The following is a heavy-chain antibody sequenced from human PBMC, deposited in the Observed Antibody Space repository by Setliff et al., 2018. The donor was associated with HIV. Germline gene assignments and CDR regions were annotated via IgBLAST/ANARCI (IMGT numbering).Heavy chain of an antibody. CDR2: IYTSGST. Sequence: SETLSLTCTVSGGSISSGSYYWSWIRQPAGKGLEWIGHIYTSGSTSYNPSLKSRVTISVDTSKSQFSLKLSSVTAADTAVYYCARGILFFYYMDIWGRGTTVTVSS. J-gene: IGHJ6*03. D-gene: IGHD2-21*01. CDR1: GGSISSGSYY. CDR3: ARGILFFYYMDI. V-gene: IGHV4-61*09.